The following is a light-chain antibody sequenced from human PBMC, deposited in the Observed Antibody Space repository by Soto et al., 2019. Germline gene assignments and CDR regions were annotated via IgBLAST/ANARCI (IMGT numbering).Light chain of an antibody. V-gene: IGKV1-33*01. Sequence: DILMTQSPSSLSASVGDRVTITCQASQDISNFLNWYRQKPGEAPNLLIYDASTLEAGVPFRFTGSGSGSYFSFTISSLQPEDVATYYCQQYKSLPLTSGGGTKVEIK. CDR3: QQYKSLPLT. J-gene: IGKJ4*01. CDR1: QDISNF. CDR2: DAS.